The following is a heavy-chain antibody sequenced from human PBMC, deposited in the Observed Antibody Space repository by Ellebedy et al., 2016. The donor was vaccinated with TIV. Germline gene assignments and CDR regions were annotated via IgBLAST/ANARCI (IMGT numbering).Heavy chain of an antibody. J-gene: IGHJ6*03. CDR3: ATFNQYYTYLGV. CDR2: ISNRDRT. Sequence: SETLSLTXTVSGDSISSSSDYWVWIRQPPGKGPEWIGTISNRDRTDYNPSLQSRVFILVDASKNQFFLKLTSVTAADTAVYYCATFNQYYTYLGVWGKGTTVIVSS. CDR1: GDSISSSSDY. V-gene: IGHV4-39*01. D-gene: IGHD1-14*01.